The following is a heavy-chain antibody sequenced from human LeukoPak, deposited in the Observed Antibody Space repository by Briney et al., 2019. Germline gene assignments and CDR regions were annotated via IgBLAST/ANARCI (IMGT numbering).Heavy chain of an antibody. CDR2: IIPIFGTA. D-gene: IGHD3-3*01. CDR1: GGTFSSYA. J-gene: IGHJ6*03. CDR3: AMGSGYDYYYYMDV. V-gene: IGHV1-69*05. Sequence: ASVKVSCKASGGTFSSYAISWVRQAPGQGLEWMGGIIPIFGTANYAQKFQGRVTITTDESTSTAYMELSSLRSEDTAVYYCAMGSGYDYYYYMDVWGKGTTVTVSS.